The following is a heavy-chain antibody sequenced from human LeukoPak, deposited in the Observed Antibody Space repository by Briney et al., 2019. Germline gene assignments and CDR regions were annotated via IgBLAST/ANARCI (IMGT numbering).Heavy chain of an antibody. CDR1: GGTFSSYA. D-gene: IGHD3-16*01. Sequence: SVKVTCKASGGTFSSYAISWVRQAPGQGLEWMGRIIPILGIANYAQKFQGRVTITADKSTSTAYMELSSLRSEDTAVYYCARAKNRLGFFDYWGQGTLVTVSS. CDR2: IIPILGIA. CDR3: ARAKNRLGFFDY. V-gene: IGHV1-69*04. J-gene: IGHJ4*02.